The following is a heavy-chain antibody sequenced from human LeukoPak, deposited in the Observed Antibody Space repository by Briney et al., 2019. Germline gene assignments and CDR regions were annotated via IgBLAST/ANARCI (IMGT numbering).Heavy chain of an antibody. CDR3: AKRGNSWDLFDY. J-gene: IGHJ4*02. CDR1: GFTFSSYV. V-gene: IGHV3-23*01. D-gene: IGHD6-13*01. Sequence: GGSLRLSCAASGFTFSSYVMSWIRQAPGKGLEWVSNIGGSVGSMFYAASVKGRFAISRDNSKNTLFLQMNNLRVEDTAVYYCAKRGNSWDLFDYWGQGTLVTVSS. CDR2: IGGSVGSM.